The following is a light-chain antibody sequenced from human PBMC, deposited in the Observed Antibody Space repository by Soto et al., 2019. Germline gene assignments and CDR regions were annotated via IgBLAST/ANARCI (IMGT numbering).Light chain of an antibody. V-gene: IGLV4-69*01. CDR1: SGHSSYA. CDR2: LNSDGSH. Sequence: QLVLTQSPSASASLGASVKLTCTLSSGHSSYAIAWHQQQPEKGPRYLMNLNSDGSHSKGDGIPDRFSGSSSGAERYLTISSLQSEDEADYYCRTWGTGIRVFGGGTQLTVL. CDR3: RTWGTGIRV. J-gene: IGLJ2*01.